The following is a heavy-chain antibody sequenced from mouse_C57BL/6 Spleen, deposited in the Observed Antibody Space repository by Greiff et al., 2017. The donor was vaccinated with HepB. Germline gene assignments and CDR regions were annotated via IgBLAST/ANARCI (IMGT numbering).Heavy chain of an antibody. CDR3: ARDHYGSSYAMDY. CDR2: ISYDGSN. V-gene: IGHV3-6*01. J-gene: IGHJ4*01. D-gene: IGHD1-1*01. CDR1: GYSITSGYY. Sequence: EVKLMESGPGLVKPSQSLSLTCSVTGYSITSGYYWNWIRQFPGNKLEWMGYISYDGSNNYNPSLKNRISITRDTSKNQFFLKLNSVTTEDTATYYCARDHYGSSYAMDYGGQGTSVTVSS.